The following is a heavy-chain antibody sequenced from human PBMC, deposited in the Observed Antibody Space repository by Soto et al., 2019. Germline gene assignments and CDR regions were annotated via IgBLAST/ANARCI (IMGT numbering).Heavy chain of an antibody. J-gene: IGHJ6*03. CDR3: ARSLMDV. Sequence: QMQLQESGPGLVKPSETLSLTCTVSGGSIRESGFYWGWIRQPPGKGLEWIGSIYFNGRTYHHPSLKSRVTLSLDASKNQFSLKLISVTAADTAVYYCARSLMDVWGKGTTVTVSS. V-gene: IGHV4-39*01. CDR2: IYFNGRT. CDR1: GGSIRESGFY.